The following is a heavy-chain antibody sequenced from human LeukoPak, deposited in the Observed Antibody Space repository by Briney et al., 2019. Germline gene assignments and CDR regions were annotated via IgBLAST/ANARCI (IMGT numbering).Heavy chain of an antibody. CDR1: GFTFSSYS. J-gene: IGHJ4*02. Sequence: GGSLRLSCAASGFTFSSYSMNWVRQAPGKGLEWVSSISSSSSYIYYADSVKGRFTISRDNAKNSLYLQMNSLRAEDTAVYYCARAYPYYDFWSGYFDYWGQGTLVTVSS. CDR2: ISSSSSYI. D-gene: IGHD3-3*01. CDR3: ARAYPYYDFWSGYFDY. V-gene: IGHV3-21*01.